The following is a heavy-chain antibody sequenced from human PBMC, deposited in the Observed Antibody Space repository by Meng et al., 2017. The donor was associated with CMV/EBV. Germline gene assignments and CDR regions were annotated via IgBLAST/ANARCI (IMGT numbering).Heavy chain of an antibody. CDR3: AREIGYYDSSGYIDY. V-gene: IGHV3-48*03. D-gene: IGHD3-22*01. CDR1: EFTFSSYE. Sequence: GESLKISCAASEFTFSSYEMNWVRQAPGKGLEWVSYISSSGSTIYYAVSVKGRFTISRDNAKNSLYLQMNSLRAEDTAVYYCAREIGYYDSSGYIDYWGQGTLVTVSS. CDR2: ISSSGSTI. J-gene: IGHJ4*02.